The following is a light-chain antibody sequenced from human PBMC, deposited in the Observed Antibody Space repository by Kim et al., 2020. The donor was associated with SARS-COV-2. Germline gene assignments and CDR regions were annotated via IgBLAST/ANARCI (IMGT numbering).Light chain of an antibody. CDR2: KDS. CDR3: QSTDSSGNWV. V-gene: IGLV3-25*03. Sequence: VSPGQPARLTCSGVALPKLYAYWYQPEPGQAPVMVIFKDSERPSGVPERLSGSSSGTTVTLTISGVQAEDEADYYCQSTDSSGNWVFGGGTQLTVL. CDR1: ALPKLY. J-gene: IGLJ3*02.